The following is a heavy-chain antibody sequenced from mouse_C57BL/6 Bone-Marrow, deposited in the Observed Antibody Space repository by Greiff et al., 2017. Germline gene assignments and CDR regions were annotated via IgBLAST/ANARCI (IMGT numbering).Heavy chain of an antibody. D-gene: IGHD1-1*01. CDR1: GFTFSSYA. Sequence: EVKVVESGGGLVKPGGSLKLSCAASGFTFSSYAMSWVRQTPEKRLEWVATISDGGSYTYYPDNVKGRFTISRDNAKNNLYLQMSHLKSEDTAMYYCARGTTVVADAMDYWGQGTSVTVSS. CDR3: ARGTTVVADAMDY. V-gene: IGHV5-4*03. J-gene: IGHJ4*01. CDR2: ISDGGSYT.